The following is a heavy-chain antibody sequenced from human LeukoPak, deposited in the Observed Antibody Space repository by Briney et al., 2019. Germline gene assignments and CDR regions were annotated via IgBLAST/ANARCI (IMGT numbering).Heavy chain of an antibody. CDR1: GFTFITYS. V-gene: IGHV3-21*01. D-gene: IGHD5-18*01. CDR3: ARDRKRVTLDY. CDR2: ISASENNL. J-gene: IGHJ4*02. Sequence: GGSLRFSCAASGFTFITYSMNWVRQAPGKGLEWVSFISASENNLYYADSVKGRFTISRDNAKNSVYLQMNSLRAEDTAVYYCARDRKRVTLDYWGQGTLVTVSS.